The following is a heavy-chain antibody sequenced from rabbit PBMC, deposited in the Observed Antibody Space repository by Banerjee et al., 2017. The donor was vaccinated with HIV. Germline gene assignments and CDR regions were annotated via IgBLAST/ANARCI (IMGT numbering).Heavy chain of an antibody. CDR2: IYPHGGSA. J-gene: IGHJ4*01. Sequence: QSLEESGGGLVQPGGSLKLSCKASGIDFSPFAISWVRQAPGKGLEWIAYIYPHGGSADYANWAKGRFTISRTSSTTVTLQMTSLTVANSATYFCARWTGRHDIFETVNLWGQGTLVTVS. D-gene: IGHD4-1*01. CDR3: ARWTGRHDIFETVNL. V-gene: IGHV1S40*01. CDR1: GIDFSPFA.